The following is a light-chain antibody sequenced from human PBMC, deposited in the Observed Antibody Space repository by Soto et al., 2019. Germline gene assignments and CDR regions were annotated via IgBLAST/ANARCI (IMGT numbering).Light chain of an antibody. CDR3: QTWDTGIGV. Sequence: QPVLTQSPSASASLGASVKLTCPLDTSHSHFAIAWHQHQTEKGPRYLMKVNNDGSHMKGDGIPDRFSGSSSGAERYLIISSLRSADDADSYCQTWDTGIGVFGGGSTVTVL. CDR2: VNNDGSH. CDR1: TSHSHFA. V-gene: IGLV4-69*01. J-gene: IGLJ2*01.